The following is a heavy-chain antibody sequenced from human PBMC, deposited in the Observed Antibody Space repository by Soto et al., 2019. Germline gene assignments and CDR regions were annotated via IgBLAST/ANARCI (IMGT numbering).Heavy chain of an antibody. CDR1: GYTFTSYD. CDR3: AIRVWGQQLVNFDP. CDR2: MNPNSGNT. V-gene: IGHV1-8*01. Sequence: QVQLVQSGAEVKKPGASVKGSCKASGYTFTSYDINWVRQATGQGLEWMGWMNPNSGNTGYAQKFQGRVTMTRNTSISTAYMELSSLRSEDTAVYYCAIRVWGQQLVNFDPWGQGTLVTVSS. J-gene: IGHJ5*02. D-gene: IGHD6-13*01.